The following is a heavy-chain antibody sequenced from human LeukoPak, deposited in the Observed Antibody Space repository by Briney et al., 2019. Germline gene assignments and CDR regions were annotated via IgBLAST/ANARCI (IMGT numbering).Heavy chain of an antibody. CDR3: ATMVRGVIWAFDI. J-gene: IGHJ3*02. D-gene: IGHD3-10*01. CDR1: GGSFSGYY. Sequence: PSETLSLTCAVYGGSFSGYYWSWIRQPPGKGLEWIGEINHSGSTNYNPSLKSRVTISVDTSKNQFSLKLSSVTAADTAVYYCATMVRGVIWAFDIWAKGQWSPSLQ. V-gene: IGHV4-34*01. CDR2: INHSGST.